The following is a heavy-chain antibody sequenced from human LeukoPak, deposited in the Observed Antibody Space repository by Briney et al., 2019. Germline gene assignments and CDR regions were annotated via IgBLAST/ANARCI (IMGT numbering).Heavy chain of an antibody. CDR2: MNPNSGNT. Sequence: GASVKVSCKASGYTFTSYDINWVRQATGQGLEWMGWMNPNSGNTGYAQKFQGRVTMTRNTSISTAYMELSSLRSEDTAVYYCARNEVGSILGVVISYYYYGMDVWGQGITVTVSS. V-gene: IGHV1-8*01. CDR3: ARNEVGSILGVVISYYYYGMDV. J-gene: IGHJ6*02. D-gene: IGHD3-3*01. CDR1: GYTFTSYD.